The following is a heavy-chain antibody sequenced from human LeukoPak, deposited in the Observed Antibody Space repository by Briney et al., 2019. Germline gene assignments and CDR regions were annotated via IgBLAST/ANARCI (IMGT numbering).Heavy chain of an antibody. CDR3: ARLGEDRADYYMDV. D-gene: IGHD3-16*01. Sequence: PSETLSLTCTVSGVSISNSLYYWTWIRQPAGGGLEWIGRLFPSGGTTYNPSLKSRVTISVDTSKNQFSLKLSSVTAADTAVYYCARLGEDRADYYMDVWGKGTTVTVSS. CDR1: GVSISNSLYY. CDR2: LFPSGGT. V-gene: IGHV4-61*02. J-gene: IGHJ6*03.